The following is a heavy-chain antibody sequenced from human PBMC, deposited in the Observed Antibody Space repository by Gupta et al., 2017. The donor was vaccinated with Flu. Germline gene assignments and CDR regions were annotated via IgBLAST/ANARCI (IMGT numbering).Heavy chain of an antibody. CDR2: INQDGSER. Sequence: EVQLVESGGDLVQPGGSLRLSCADSGFTFRIYWLSWVRQAPGKGLEWVANINQDGSERNYVDAVKGRFTISRDNAKNSMYLQMNSLGAEDAAVYYCALDRGGAYDVWGQGTMVPVSS. J-gene: IGHJ3*01. V-gene: IGHV3-7*01. D-gene: IGHD1-14*01. CDR1: GFTFRIYW. CDR3: ALDRGGAYDV.